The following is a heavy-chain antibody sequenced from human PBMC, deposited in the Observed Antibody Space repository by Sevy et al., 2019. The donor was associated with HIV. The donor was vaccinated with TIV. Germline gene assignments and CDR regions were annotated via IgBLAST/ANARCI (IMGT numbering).Heavy chain of an antibody. CDR1: GFSFDDYA. V-gene: IGHV3-43D*03. CDR3: ARDMGLERRGTSDI. J-gene: IGHJ4*02. CDR2: INWDGDDT. D-gene: IGHD1-1*01. Sequence: GGSLRLSCAASGFSFDDYAMHWVRQAPGKGLEWVSLINWDGDDTQYADSVKGRFTISRDTRKNSLYLQMTSLRTDDTAVYYCARDMGLERRGTSDIWGQGTLVTVSS.